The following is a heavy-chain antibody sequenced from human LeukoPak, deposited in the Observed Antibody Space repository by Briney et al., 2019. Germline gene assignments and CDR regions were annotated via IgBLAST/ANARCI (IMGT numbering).Heavy chain of an antibody. Sequence: GGSLRLSCAASGFTFSNDWMCWVRQAPGKGLEWVANINQDESKKYYADSVKGRFTVSRDNAKNSLYLQMSSLTAEDTAIYYCARDHAYRADYWGQGTLVTVSS. CDR2: INQDESKK. CDR1: GFTFSNDW. D-gene: IGHD2-2*01. J-gene: IGHJ4*02. V-gene: IGHV3-7*01. CDR3: ARDHAYRADY.